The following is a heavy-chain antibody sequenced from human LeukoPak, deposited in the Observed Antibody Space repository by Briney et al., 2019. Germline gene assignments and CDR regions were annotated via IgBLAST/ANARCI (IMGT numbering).Heavy chain of an antibody. CDR3: GRGRRDFDY. CDR1: GGSISSYY. CDR2: IYYSGST. Sequence: SETLSLTCTVSGGSISSYYWSWIRQPPGKGLEWIGYIYYSGSTNYNPSLKSRVTISVDTSKNQFSLKLSSVTAADTAVYYCGRGRRDFDYWGQGTLVTVSS. V-gene: IGHV4-59*01. J-gene: IGHJ4*02.